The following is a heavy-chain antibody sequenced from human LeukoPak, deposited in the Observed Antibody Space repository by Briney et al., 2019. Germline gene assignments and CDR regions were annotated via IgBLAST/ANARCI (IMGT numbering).Heavy chain of an antibody. D-gene: IGHD3-22*01. CDR1: GFTFSSYS. CDR2: VSSSSSYI. J-gene: IGHJ4*02. CDR3: ARVRSRDSRDLED. V-gene: IGHV3-21*01. Sequence: GSLRLSCAASGFTFSSYSMNWVRQAPGKGLEWVSSVSSSSSYIYYADSVKGRFTISRDNAKNSLYLQMNSLRGEDTAVYYCARVRSRDSRDLEDWGQGTLVTVSS.